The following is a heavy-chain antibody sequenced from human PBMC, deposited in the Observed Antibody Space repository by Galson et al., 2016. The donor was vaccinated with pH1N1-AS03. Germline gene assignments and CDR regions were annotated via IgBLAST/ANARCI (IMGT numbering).Heavy chain of an antibody. V-gene: IGHV3-30*18. D-gene: IGHD3-22*01. CDR3: ANGGYYYDSSGPDI. CDR2: ISSDGSHK. J-gene: IGHJ3*02. CDR1: YG. Sequence: YGMFWVRQAPGKGLEWVAVISSDGSHKFYSNSVKGRFTVSRDNSKNNLYLEINSLRVEDTATYYCANGGYYYDSSGPDIWGQGTMVTVSS.